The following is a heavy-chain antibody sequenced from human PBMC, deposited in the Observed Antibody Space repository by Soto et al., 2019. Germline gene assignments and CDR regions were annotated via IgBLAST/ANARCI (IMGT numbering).Heavy chain of an antibody. CDR3: ASRNYDILTGYYVHDAFDI. CDR2: IIPIFGTA. D-gene: IGHD3-9*01. V-gene: IGHV1-69*13. Sequence: VKVSCKASGGTFSSYAISWVRQAPGQGLEWMGGIIPIFGTANYAQKFQGRVTITADESTSTAYMELSSLRSEDTAVYYCASRNYDILTGYYVHDAFDIWGQGTMVTVSS. CDR1: GGTFSSYA. J-gene: IGHJ3*02.